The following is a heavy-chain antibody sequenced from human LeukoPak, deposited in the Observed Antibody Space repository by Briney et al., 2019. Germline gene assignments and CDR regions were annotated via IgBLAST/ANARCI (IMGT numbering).Heavy chain of an antibody. CDR3: ALGSGNGWFDP. J-gene: IGHJ5*02. CDR1: GGSISSSY. D-gene: IGHD3-10*01. Sequence: SETLSLTCTVSGGSISSSYWSWIRQPPGKGLEWIGYIYYSGSTNYNPSLKSRVTISVDASKNQVSLKLSSVTAADTAVYYCALGSGNGWFDPWGQGTLVTVSS. CDR2: IYYSGST. V-gene: IGHV4-59*12.